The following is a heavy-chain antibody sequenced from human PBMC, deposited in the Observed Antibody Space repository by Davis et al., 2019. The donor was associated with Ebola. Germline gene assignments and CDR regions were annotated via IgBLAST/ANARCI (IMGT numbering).Heavy chain of an antibody. V-gene: IGHV4-59*11. CDR3: AERGGSV. Sequence: PSETLSLTCTVSDASISGHYWNWFRQPPGTGLEWFGFISGSGRTSYNPSLKSRVTISADPSNNQFSLNLSSLTAADTAVYYCAERGGSVWGQGTLVTVSS. D-gene: IGHD3-16*01. J-gene: IGHJ4*02. CDR1: DASISGHY. CDR2: ISGSGRT.